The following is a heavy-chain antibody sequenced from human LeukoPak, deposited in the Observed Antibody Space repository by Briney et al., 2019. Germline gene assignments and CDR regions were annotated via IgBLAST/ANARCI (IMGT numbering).Heavy chain of an antibody. Sequence: PSETLSLTCAVSGVSFNYYYWSWVRQTPGKGLEWIGEINHSGYTNDSPSLKSRVTISIDTSRKQFSLNLRSVTVADTGIYYCTRMTTGHDYWGQGTLVTVSS. V-gene: IGHV4-34*01. D-gene: IGHD4-17*01. CDR3: TRMTTGHDY. CDR1: GVSFNYYY. J-gene: IGHJ4*02. CDR2: INHSGYT.